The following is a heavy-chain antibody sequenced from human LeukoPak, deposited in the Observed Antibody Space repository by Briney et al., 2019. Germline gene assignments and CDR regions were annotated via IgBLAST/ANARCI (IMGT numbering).Heavy chain of an antibody. D-gene: IGHD7-27*01. CDR3: ATRYNWGRY. J-gene: IGHJ4*02. Sequence: GGSLRLSCAASGFTFSCYAMLWVRQAPGKGLEWVANIKQDGSDKYYVDSVKGRFTISRDNAKNSLYLQMNSLRAEDTAVYYCATRYNWGRYWGQGTLVTVSS. CDR1: GFTFSCYA. CDR2: IKQDGSDK. V-gene: IGHV3-7*01.